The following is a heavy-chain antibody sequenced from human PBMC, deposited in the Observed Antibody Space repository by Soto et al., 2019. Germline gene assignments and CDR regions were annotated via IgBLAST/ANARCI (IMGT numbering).Heavy chain of an antibody. J-gene: IGHJ4*02. CDR1: GYTLTELS. V-gene: IGHV1-24*01. CDR2: FDPEDGET. D-gene: IGHD6-6*01. Sequence: ASVKVSCKGSGYTLTELSMHWVRQAPGKGLEWMGGFDPEDGETIYAQKFQGRVTMTEDTSTDTAYMELSSLRSEDTAVYYCAGRPYSSSSGDYWGQGTLVTVSS. CDR3: AGRPYSSSSGDY.